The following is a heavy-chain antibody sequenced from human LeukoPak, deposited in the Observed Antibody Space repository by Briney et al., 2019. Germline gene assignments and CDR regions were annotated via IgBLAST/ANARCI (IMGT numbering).Heavy chain of an antibody. Sequence: GGSLRLSCAASGFTFSSNSMNWVRQPPGKGLEWVSSIDSSGRDTYYAGSVKGRFTISRDNAKNSLYLQMNSLRAEDTAVYYCARDLLEWYFDYWGQGTLVTVSS. V-gene: IGHV3-21*01. D-gene: IGHD3-3*01. CDR3: ARDLLEWYFDY. CDR2: IDSSGRDT. CDR1: GFTFSSNS. J-gene: IGHJ4*02.